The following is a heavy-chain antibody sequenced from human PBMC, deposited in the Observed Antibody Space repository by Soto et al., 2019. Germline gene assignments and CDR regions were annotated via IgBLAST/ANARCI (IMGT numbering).Heavy chain of an antibody. Sequence: EVQLVESGGGLVQPGGSLRLSCAASGFTFSSCSMNWVRQAPGKGLEWVSYISSSSSTIYYADSVKGRFTIPRDNAKNSLYLQRTSLRDEATAVYYGARAYSSSKSYGRDAGGQGTTSPSP. CDR3: ARAYSSSKSYGRDA. J-gene: IGHJ6*02. CDR1: GFTFSSCS. V-gene: IGHV3-48*02. D-gene: IGHD6-13*01. CDR2: ISSSSSTI.